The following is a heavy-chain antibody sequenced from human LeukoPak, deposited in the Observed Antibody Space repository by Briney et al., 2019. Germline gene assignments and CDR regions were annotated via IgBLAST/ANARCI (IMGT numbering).Heavy chain of an antibody. Sequence: PSETLSLTCTVSGGSISNGGYYWSWIRQPPGKGLEWIGYIYHSGSTYYNPSLKSRVTISVDRSKNQFSLKLSSVTAADTAVYYCARDQVDSSSSGDAFDIWGQGTIVTVSS. J-gene: IGHJ3*02. V-gene: IGHV4-30-2*01. CDR2: IYHSGST. CDR3: ARDQVDSSSSGDAFDI. D-gene: IGHD6-6*01. CDR1: GGSISNGGYY.